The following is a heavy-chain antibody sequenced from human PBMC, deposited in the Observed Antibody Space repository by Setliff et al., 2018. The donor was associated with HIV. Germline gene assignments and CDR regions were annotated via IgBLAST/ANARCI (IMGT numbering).Heavy chain of an antibody. CDR2: IDHTGSA. CDR1: GGSVSAYY. Sequence: NPSETLSLTCAVSGGSVSAYYWSWIRQSPHKGLEWIGEIDHTGSAYYNPSLISRVTISVDTSKNRFSLKLSSVTAADTALYYCARGPRVFAAVVETPFAFWGQGTRVTVSS. J-gene: IGHJ4*02. D-gene: IGHD6-19*01. CDR3: ARGPRVFAAVVETPFAF. V-gene: IGHV4-34*01.